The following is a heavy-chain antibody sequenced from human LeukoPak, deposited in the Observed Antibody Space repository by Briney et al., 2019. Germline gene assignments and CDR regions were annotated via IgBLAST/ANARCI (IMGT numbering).Heavy chain of an antibody. D-gene: IGHD6-13*01. CDR3: ANGVRQLVGVGFYYFDY. CDR1: GFTITNYG. J-gene: IGHJ4*02. Sequence: PGQSLRLSCAASGFTITNYGMNWVRQAPGKGLEWVATISADGFNTYYTDSVKGRFTISRDNSKNTLDLQMNSLRAEDTAVYYCANGVRQLVGVGFYYFDYWGQGTLVTVSS. V-gene: IGHV3-30*18. CDR2: ISADGFNT.